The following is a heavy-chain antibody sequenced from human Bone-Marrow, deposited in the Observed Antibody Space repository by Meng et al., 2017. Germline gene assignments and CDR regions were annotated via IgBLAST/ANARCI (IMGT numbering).Heavy chain of an antibody. CDR1: GYTFTGYY. V-gene: IGHV1-2*06. Sequence: VRRVKLGAEGKKPGASVNVASKASGYTFTGYYMQWGRQAPGQGLEWMGRINPNRGGTNYAQKFQDRVTMTRDTSISTAYMELSRLRSDDTAVYYFATRHKWELVSFDYWGQGTLVTVSS. CDR2: INPNRGGT. D-gene: IGHD1-26*01. J-gene: IGHJ4*02. CDR3: ATRHKWELVSFDY.